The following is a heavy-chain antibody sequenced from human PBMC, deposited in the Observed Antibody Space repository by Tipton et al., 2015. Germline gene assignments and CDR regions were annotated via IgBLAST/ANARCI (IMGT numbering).Heavy chain of an antibody. D-gene: IGHD4-23*01. CDR1: GYNFTDFD. CDR2: MNPRSGNK. CDR3: VRDNYGGNSGFFDY. J-gene: IGHJ4*02. Sequence: QLVQSGAEVKKPGASVKVSCEASGYNFTDFDIHWVRQATGQGLEWLGWMNPRSGNKVYAQTLQGRVTMTRDTSTTTVYMELWSLRSDDTAVYYCVRDNYGGNSGFFDYWGQGTLVTVSS. V-gene: IGHV1-8*01.